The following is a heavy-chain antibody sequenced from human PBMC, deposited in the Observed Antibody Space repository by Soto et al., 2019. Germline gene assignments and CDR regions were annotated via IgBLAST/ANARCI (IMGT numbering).Heavy chain of an antibody. V-gene: IGHV3-23*01. CDR1: GFTFSSYA. J-gene: IGHJ4*02. CDR2: ISGSGGST. Sequence: LRLSCAASGFTFSSYAMSWVRQAPGKGLEWVSAISGSGGSTYYADSVKGRFTISRDNSKNTLYLQMNSLRAEDTAVYYCAKETHRERGRRNYFDYWGQGTLVTVSS. CDR3: AKETHRERGRRNYFDY. D-gene: IGHD3-16*01.